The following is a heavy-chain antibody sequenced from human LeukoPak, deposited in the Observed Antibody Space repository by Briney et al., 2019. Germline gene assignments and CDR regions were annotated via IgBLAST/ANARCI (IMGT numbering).Heavy chain of an antibody. CDR2: IYSGGST. CDR1: GFTVNNNF. Sequence: GGSLRLSCVASGFTVNNNFMNWVRQAPGKGLEWVSVIYSGGSTYYADSVKGRFTISRDNSKKTVYLQMNSLRVEDTAVCYCARGNPPSHPLDYWGQGTLVTVSS. V-gene: IGHV3-53*01. CDR3: ARGNPPSHPLDY. J-gene: IGHJ4*02.